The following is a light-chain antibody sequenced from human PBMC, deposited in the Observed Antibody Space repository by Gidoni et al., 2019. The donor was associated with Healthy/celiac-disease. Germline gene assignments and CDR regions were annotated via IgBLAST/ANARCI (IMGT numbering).Light chain of an antibody. Sequence: EIVLTQSPATLSLSPGERATLSCRASQSISSYLAWYQQKPGQAPRLLIYDASNRATGIPRRFSGSGSGTDFTLTISSLEPEDFAVYYCQQRSNWWTFGQGTKVEIK. V-gene: IGKV3-11*01. CDR1: QSISSY. CDR3: QQRSNWWT. J-gene: IGKJ1*01. CDR2: DAS.